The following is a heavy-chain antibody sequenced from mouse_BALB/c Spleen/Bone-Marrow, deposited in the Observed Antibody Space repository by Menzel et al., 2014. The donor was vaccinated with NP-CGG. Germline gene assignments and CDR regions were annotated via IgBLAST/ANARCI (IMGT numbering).Heavy chain of an antibody. Sequence: EVKLVESGGGLVKPGGSLKLSCAASGFTFSDYYMYWVRQTPEKRLEWVATISDGGSYTYYPDSVKGRFTISRDNAKNNLYLQMSSLKSEDTAMYYCARGTLTPDYWGQGTTLTVSS. J-gene: IGHJ2*01. D-gene: IGHD4-1*01. V-gene: IGHV5-4*02. CDR3: ARGTLTPDY. CDR2: ISDGGSYT. CDR1: GFTFSDYY.